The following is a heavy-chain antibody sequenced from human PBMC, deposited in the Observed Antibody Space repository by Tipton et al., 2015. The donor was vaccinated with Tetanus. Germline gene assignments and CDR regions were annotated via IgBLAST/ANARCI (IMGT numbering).Heavy chain of an antibody. CDR1: GGTFSSYA. V-gene: IGHV1-69*01. D-gene: IGHD4-17*01. CDR3: ARGYAEGGDYSTGHFDY. J-gene: IGHJ4*02. CDR2: SIPIFGTA. Sequence: QVQLVQSGAEVKKPGSSVKVSCKASGGTFSSYAISWVRQAPGQVLEWIGGSIPIFGTANYPQKFQGRVTITADESTSTAYMELSSLRSEDTAVYYCARGYAEGGDYSTGHFDYWGQGTLVTVSS.